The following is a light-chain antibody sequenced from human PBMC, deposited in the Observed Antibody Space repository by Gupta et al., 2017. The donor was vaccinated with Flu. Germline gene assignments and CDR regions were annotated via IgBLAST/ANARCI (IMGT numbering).Light chain of an antibody. CDR3: SSYTSSSTWV. J-gene: IGLJ3*02. V-gene: IGLV2-14*01. Sequence: QSALPQPASVSGSPGQPITISCTGTSSDVGGYNYVSWYQQHPGKAANLMIYEVSNRTAGVSTRFSGSKSGNTASLTISGLQAEDEADYYGSSYTSSSTWVFGGGTKLTVL. CDR2: EVS. CDR1: SSDVGGYNY.